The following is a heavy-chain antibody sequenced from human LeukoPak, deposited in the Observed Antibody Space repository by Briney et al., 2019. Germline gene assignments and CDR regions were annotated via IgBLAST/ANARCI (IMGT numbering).Heavy chain of an antibody. Sequence: SETLSLTCTVSGYSISSGYYWGWIRQPPGKGLEWIGSIYHSGSTYYNPSLKSRVTISVDTSKNQFSLKLSSVTAADTAVYYCARGTYYYDSTGYLFDPWGQGTLVTVSS. V-gene: IGHV4-38-2*02. D-gene: IGHD3-22*01. CDR3: ARGTYYYDSTGYLFDP. CDR1: GYSISSGYY. J-gene: IGHJ5*02. CDR2: IYHSGST.